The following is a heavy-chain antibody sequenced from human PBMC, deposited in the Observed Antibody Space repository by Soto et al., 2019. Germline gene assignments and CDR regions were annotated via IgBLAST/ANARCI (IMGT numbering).Heavy chain of an antibody. CDR3: GGEAGGKGYCNGD. Sequence: QVQLVQSGAEVKKPGASVKVSCKASGYTFTSYDINWVRQATGQGLEWMGWMNPNSGNTGYAQKFQGRVTMTRNTXQSTGYKGESRLRSEDTAVDYWGGEAGGKGYCNGDLGQGTLVTGSS. D-gene: IGHD2-15*01. J-gene: IGHJ1*01. V-gene: IGHV1-8*01. CDR2: MNPNSGNT. CDR1: GYTFTSYD.